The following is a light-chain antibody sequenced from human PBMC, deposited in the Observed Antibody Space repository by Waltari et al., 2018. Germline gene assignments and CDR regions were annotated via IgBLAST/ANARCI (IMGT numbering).Light chain of an antibody. CDR2: DPS. Sequence: QAVVTQEPSLTVSPGGTVTLTCGSSTGAVTSGHYPYWFQQKPGQVPRKLIYDPSNKHSWTPARFSGSLLGGKAALTLSGAQPEDEADYYCLLWYSGARWVFGGGTKLSVL. J-gene: IGLJ3*02. CDR1: TGAVTSGHY. CDR3: LLWYSGARWV. V-gene: IGLV7-46*01.